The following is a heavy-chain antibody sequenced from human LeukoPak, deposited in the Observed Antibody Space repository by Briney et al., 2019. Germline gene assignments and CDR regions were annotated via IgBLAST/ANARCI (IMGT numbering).Heavy chain of an antibody. Sequence: AGGSLRLSCAASGFTFSSYGMHWVRQAPGKGLEWVAVISYDGSNKYYADSVKGRFTISRDNSKNTLYLQMNSLRAEDTAVYYCASGSVEWLYDYWGQGTLVIVSS. CDR2: ISYDGSNK. CDR1: GFTFSSYG. CDR3: ASGSVEWLYDY. J-gene: IGHJ4*02. V-gene: IGHV3-30*03. D-gene: IGHD5-12*01.